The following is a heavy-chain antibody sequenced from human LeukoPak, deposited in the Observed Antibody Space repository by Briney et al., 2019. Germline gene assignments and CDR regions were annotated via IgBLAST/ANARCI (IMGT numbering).Heavy chain of an antibody. D-gene: IGHD2-15*01. CDR1: GGTFSSYA. V-gene: IGHV1-69*05. CDR2: IIPIFGTA. J-gene: IGHJ5*02. Sequence: SVKVSCKASGGTFSSYAISWVRQAPGQGLEWMGRIIPIFGTANYAQKSQGRVTITTDEPTSTAYMELSSLRSEDTAVYYCARDQDPDNWFDPWGQGTLVTVSS. CDR3: ARDQDPDNWFDP.